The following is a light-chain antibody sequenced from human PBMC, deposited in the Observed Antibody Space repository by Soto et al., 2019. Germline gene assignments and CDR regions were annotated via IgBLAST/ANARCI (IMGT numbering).Light chain of an antibody. CDR3: SSYTSSITPYV. V-gene: IGLV2-14*01. CDR2: GVS. Sequence: QSFLRHSASLSGSPGQSITISCTGTITDIGAYNYVSWYQQHPGKAPKLLIYGVSSRPSGVSNRFSGSKSGNAAYLTISGLQADDEAEYYCSSYTSSITPYVFGTGTKVTVL. CDR1: ITDIGAYNY. J-gene: IGLJ1*01.